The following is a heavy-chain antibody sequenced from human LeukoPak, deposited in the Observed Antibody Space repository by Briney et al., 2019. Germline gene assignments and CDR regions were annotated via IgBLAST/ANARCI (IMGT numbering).Heavy chain of an antibody. CDR3: ARHGRRLRWFGELFCWFDP. V-gene: IGHV5-51*01. Sequence: GESLKISCKGSGYSFTSYWIGWVRQMPGKGLEWMGIIYPGDSDTRYGPSFQGQVTISADKSISTAYLQWISLKASDTAMYYCARHGRRLRWFGELFCWFDPWGQGALVTVSS. CDR1: GYSFTSYW. D-gene: IGHD3-10*01. CDR2: IYPGDSDT. J-gene: IGHJ5*02.